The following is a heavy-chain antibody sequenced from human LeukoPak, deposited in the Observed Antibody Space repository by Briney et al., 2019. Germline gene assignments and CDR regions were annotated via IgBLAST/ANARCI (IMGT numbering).Heavy chain of an antibody. J-gene: IGHJ6*02. CDR3: VREDYSNYYYYGMDV. V-gene: IGHV4-59*01. CDR2: IYYSGST. D-gene: IGHD4-4*01. CDR1: GGSISSYY. Sequence: SETLSLTCTVSGGSISSYYWSWIRQPPGKGLEWIGYIYYSGSTNYNPSLKSRVTISVDTSKNQFSLKLSSVTAADTAVYYCVREDYSNYYYYGMDVWGQGTTVTVSS.